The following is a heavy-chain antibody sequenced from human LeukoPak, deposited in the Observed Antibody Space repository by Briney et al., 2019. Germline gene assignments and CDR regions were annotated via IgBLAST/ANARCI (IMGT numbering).Heavy chain of an antibody. D-gene: IGHD5-12*01. J-gene: IGHJ4*02. CDR1: GFTFSSYA. CDR3: ARGYSGYESVY. CDR2: ISSNGGST. Sequence: GGSLRLSCAASGFTFSSYAMHWVRQAPGKGLEYVSAISSNGGSTYYANSVKGRFTISRDNSKNTLYLQMGSLRAEDMAVYYCARGYSGYESVYWGQGTLVTVSS. V-gene: IGHV3-64*01.